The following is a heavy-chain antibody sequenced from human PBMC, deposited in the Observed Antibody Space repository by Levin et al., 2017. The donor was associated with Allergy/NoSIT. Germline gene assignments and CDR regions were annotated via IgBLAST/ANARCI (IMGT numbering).Heavy chain of an antibody. Sequence: SVKVSCKASGGTFSSYAISWVRQAPGQGLEWMGGIIPIFGTANYAQKFQGRVTITADESTSTAYMELSSLRSEDTAVYYCARAFPSGSYYTDYYYYGMDVWGQGTTVTVSS. D-gene: IGHD1-26*01. CDR2: IIPIFGTA. CDR3: ARAFPSGSYYTDYYYYGMDV. CDR1: GGTFSSYA. J-gene: IGHJ6*02. V-gene: IGHV1-69*13.